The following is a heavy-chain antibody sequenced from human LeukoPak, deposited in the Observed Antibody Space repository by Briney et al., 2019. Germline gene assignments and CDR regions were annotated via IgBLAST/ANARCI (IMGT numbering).Heavy chain of an antibody. D-gene: IGHD5-18*01. CDR3: AKPGFGSYGCIDY. J-gene: IGHJ4*02. Sequence: GGSLRLSCAASGFTFSSYGMHWVRQAPGKGLEWVAFIRYDGSNKYYADSVKGRFIISRDNSKNTLYLQMNSLRAEDTAVYYCAKPGFGSYGCIDYWGQGTLVTVSS. CDR2: IRYDGSNK. CDR1: GFTFSSYG. V-gene: IGHV3-30*02.